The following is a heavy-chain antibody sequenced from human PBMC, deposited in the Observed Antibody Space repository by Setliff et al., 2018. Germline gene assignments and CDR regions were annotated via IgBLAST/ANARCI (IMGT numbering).Heavy chain of an antibody. Sequence: GGSLRLSCAASGFTFSSYGMHWVRQAPGKGLEWVAFIRYDGSNKYYADSVKGRFTISRDNAKNSLYLQMNSLRAEDTAVYYCARVSYCSSTSCDYYYYGMDVWGQGTTVTVSS. J-gene: IGHJ6*02. V-gene: IGHV3-30*02. CDR3: ARVSYCSSTSCDYYYYGMDV. CDR2: IRYDGSNK. CDR1: GFTFSSYG. D-gene: IGHD2-2*01.